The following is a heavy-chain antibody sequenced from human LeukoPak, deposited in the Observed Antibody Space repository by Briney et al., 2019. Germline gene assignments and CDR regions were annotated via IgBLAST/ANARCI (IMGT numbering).Heavy chain of an antibody. Sequence: GASVKVSCKASGYIFTSYGINWVRQAPGQGLEWMGWISAYNANANYAQNLQGRVTMTTDTSTSTAYMELRSLRSDDTAVYYCVRGPYRLVLRNFDWLRAFDIWGQGTMVTVSS. CDR2: ISAYNANA. J-gene: IGHJ3*02. CDR1: GYIFTSYG. D-gene: IGHD3-9*01. CDR3: VRGPYRLVLRNFDWLRAFDI. V-gene: IGHV1-18*01.